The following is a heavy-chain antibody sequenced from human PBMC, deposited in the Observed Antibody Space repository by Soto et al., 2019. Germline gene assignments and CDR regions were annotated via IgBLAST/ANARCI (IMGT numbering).Heavy chain of an antibody. CDR3: ARDSGWFDP. V-gene: IGHV4-39*01. CDR1: GGSIRTTNYF. J-gene: IGHJ5*02. CDR2: VYHSGST. Sequence: PSETLSLTCSVSGGSIRTTNYFWAWIRQPPGKGLEWIASVYHSGSTYYSPSLKSRVTVSVDPSKNQFALTLSSASAADTAMYYCARDSGWFDPWGQGTLVTVSS.